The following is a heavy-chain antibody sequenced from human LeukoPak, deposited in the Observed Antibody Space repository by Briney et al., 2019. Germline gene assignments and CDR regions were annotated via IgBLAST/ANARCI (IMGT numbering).Heavy chain of an antibody. J-gene: IGHJ4*02. Sequence: SETLSLTCTVSSGSISSYYWSWIRQPAGKGLEWIGRIYSSGNTHYNPSLESRVTMSVDTSKNQFSLKVRYVTAADTAVYYCARTSATGATYFDSWGQGTLVTVSS. CDR2: IYSSGNT. CDR3: ARTSATGATYFDS. CDR1: SGSISSYY. D-gene: IGHD1-26*01. V-gene: IGHV4-4*07.